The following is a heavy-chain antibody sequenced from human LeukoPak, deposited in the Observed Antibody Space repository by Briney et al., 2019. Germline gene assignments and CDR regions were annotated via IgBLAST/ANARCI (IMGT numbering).Heavy chain of an antibody. D-gene: IGHD6-19*01. J-gene: IGHJ4*02. CDR2: ISSNGGST. Sequence: GGSLRLSCAASGFTFSSYAMHWVRQAPGKGLEYVSAISSNGGSTYYANSVKGRFTISRDNSKNTLYLQMGSLRAEDMAVYYCARDSYSSGWYDRFDYWGQGTLVTVSS. V-gene: IGHV3-64*01. CDR3: ARDSYSSGWYDRFDY. CDR1: GFTFSSYA.